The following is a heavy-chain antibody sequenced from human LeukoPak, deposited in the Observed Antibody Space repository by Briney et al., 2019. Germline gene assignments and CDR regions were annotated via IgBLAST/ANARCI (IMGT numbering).Heavy chain of an antibody. V-gene: IGHV4-38-2*01. D-gene: IGHD6-13*01. Sequence: SETLSLTCAVSGYSISSGSYWGWVRQPPGKGLEWIGSIYHSGDTYYNPPLRSRLTISVDKFKNQFSLKLTSMTAADTAVYYCSRQGSRSWYGDFDYWGQGTLVTVSS. J-gene: IGHJ4*02. CDR1: GYSISSGSY. CDR3: SRQGSRSWYGDFDY. CDR2: IYHSGDT.